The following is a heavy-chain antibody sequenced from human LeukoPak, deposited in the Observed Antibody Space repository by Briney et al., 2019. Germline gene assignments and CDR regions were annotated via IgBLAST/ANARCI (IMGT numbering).Heavy chain of an antibody. Sequence: ASVKVSCKASGYTFTGYYMHWVRQAPGQGLEWMGRINPNSGGTNYAQQFQGMVTMTRDTSISTAYMELSRLRSDDTAVYYCARGDYGNDAFDIWGQGTMVTVSS. CDR2: INPNSGGT. V-gene: IGHV1-2*06. J-gene: IGHJ3*02. CDR1: GYTFTGYY. D-gene: IGHD4-11*01. CDR3: ARGDYGNDAFDI.